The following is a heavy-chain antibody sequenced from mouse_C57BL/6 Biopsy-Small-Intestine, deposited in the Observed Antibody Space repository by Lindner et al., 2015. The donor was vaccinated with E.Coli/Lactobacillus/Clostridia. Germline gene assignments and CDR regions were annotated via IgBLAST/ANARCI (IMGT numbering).Heavy chain of an antibody. V-gene: IGHV1-64*01. J-gene: IGHJ2*01. CDR1: WIPLTTDY. CDR2: IDPRGGSA. CDR3: ARDPGNSSTWYFDS. Sequence: SVKVSCKAIWIPLTTDYIHWVRQAPGQGLEWVGMIDPRGGSATYAQAFQGRVTLTRETSTTTVYMEFSRLTSQDTAVYYCARDPGNSSTWYFDSWG. D-gene: IGHD5-1*01.